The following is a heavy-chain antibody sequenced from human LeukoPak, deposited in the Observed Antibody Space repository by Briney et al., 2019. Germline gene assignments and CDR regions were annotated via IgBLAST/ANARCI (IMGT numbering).Heavy chain of an antibody. CDR3: ARYCSGGSCYSVPPSYYYYMDV. J-gene: IGHJ6*03. Sequence: GESLKISCKGSGYSFTSYWIGWVRQMPGKGPEWMGVIYPGDSDTRYSPSFQGQVTISADKSISTAYLQWSSLKASDTAMYYCARYCSGGSCYSVPPSYYYYMDVWGKGTTVTVSS. V-gene: IGHV5-51*01. CDR2: IYPGDSDT. CDR1: GYSFTSYW. D-gene: IGHD2-15*01.